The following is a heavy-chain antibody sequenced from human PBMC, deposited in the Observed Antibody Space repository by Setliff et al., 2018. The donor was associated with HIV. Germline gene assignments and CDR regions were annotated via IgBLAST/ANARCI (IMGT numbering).Heavy chain of an antibody. V-gene: IGHV1-18*01. CDR3: ASCMAGHYYYYMDV. D-gene: IGHD6-19*01. CDR2: ISAYNGKT. J-gene: IGHJ6*03. Sequence: ASVKVSCKASGSPFSSYGISWVRQAPGQGLEWMGWISAYNGKTEYAQNFQGRVTMTTDISTSTAWTSTSTAYMELRSLRSDDTAVYYCASCMAGHYYYYMDVWGKGTTVTVSS. CDR1: GSPFSSYG.